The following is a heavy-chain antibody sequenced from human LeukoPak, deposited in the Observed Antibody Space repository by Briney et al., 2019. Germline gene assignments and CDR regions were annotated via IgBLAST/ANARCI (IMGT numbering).Heavy chain of an antibody. J-gene: IGHJ4*02. V-gene: IGHV3-74*01. CDR3: ASSPVITRD. Sequence: GGSLRLSCAASGFTFSEYWMHWVRQAPGKGLEWVSRINSDGSRITCADSVKGRFTISRDNAKSTLYLQMNSLRVEDTAVYYCASSPVITRDWGQGTLVTVSS. D-gene: IGHD3-22*01. CDR1: GFTFSEYW. CDR2: INSDGSRI.